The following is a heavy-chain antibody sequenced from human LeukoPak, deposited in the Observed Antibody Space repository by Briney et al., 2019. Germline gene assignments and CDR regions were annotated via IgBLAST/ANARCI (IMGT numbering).Heavy chain of an antibody. Sequence: GASMKVSCKTSGYTFTSFGITWVRQAPGQGPEWMGWIKVGEGNTHFAQKFQDRVSMTRDISSNTAFLELRNLGSDDTAVYFCSRSSDTTSWYYFDHWGQGTLVTVSS. CDR3: SRSSDTTSWYYFDH. V-gene: IGHV1-18*01. CDR2: IKVGEGNT. J-gene: IGHJ4*02. CDR1: GYTFTSFG. D-gene: IGHD2/OR15-2a*01.